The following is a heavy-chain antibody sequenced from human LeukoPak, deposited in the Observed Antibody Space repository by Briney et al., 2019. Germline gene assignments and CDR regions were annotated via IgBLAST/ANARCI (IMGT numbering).Heavy chain of an antibody. CDR1: GGTFSSYA. CDR3: ASTPEYSSSASVDY. J-gene: IGHJ4*02. V-gene: IGHV1-69*13. Sequence: GASVKVSCKASGGTFSSYAISWVRQAPGQGLEWMGGIIPIFGTANYAQKFQGRVTITADESTSTAYMELSSLRSEDTAVYYCASTPEYSSSASVDYWGQGTLVTVSS. D-gene: IGHD6-6*01. CDR2: IIPIFGTA.